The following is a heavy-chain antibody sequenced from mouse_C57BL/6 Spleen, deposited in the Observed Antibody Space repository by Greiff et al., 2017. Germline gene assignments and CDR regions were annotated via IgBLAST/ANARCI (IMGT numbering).Heavy chain of an antibody. Sequence: QVQLQESGPGLVAPSPCLSITCTVSGFSLTSYAISWVRQPPGQGLEWLGVIWTGGGTNYNSALKSRLSISKDNSKSQVFLKMNSLQTDDTARDDCARKTGNYDAMDYWGQGTSVTVSS. CDR2: IWTGGGT. CDR1: GFSLTSYA. D-gene: IGHD2-1*01. CDR3: ARKTGNYDAMDY. V-gene: IGHV2-9-1*01. J-gene: IGHJ4*01.